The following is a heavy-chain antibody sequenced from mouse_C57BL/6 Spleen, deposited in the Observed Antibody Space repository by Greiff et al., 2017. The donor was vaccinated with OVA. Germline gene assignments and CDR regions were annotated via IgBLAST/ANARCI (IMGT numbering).Heavy chain of an antibody. CDR1: GFTFSSYA. Sequence: EVHLVESGGGLVKPGGSLKLSCAASGFTFSSYAMSWVRQTPEKRLEWVATISDGGSYTYYPDNVKGRFTIYRDNAKNNLYLQMSHLKSEDTAMYYCARGEEAGDYWGQGTTLTVSS. CDR2: ISDGGSYT. V-gene: IGHV5-4*01. CDR3: ARGEEAGDY. J-gene: IGHJ2*01.